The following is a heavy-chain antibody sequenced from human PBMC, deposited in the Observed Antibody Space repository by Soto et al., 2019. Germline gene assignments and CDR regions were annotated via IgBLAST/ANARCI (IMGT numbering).Heavy chain of an antibody. J-gene: IGHJ5*02. CDR2: ISAYNGNA. CDR3: ARTHPYEGPGNWFDP. CDR1: GYTFTSYG. V-gene: IGHV1-18*01. Sequence: QVQLVQSGAEEKKPGASVKVSCKASGYTFTSYGISWVRQAPGQGLEWMGWISAYNGNANYAQKLQGRVTRTTDTSTSTAYMELRSLRSDDTAVYYSARTHPYEGPGNWFDPWGQGTLLTVSS. D-gene: IGHD2-8*01.